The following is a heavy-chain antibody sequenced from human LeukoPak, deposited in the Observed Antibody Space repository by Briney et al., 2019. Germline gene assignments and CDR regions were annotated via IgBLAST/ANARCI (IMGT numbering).Heavy chain of an antibody. CDR2: IIPIFGTA. D-gene: IGHD2-21*02. J-gene: IGHJ6*02. CDR1: GYTFTSYA. V-gene: IGHV1-69*13. CDR3: ARDRGYCGGDCFSPSYGMDV. Sequence: GASVEVSCKASGYTFTSYAMNWVRQAPGQGLEWMGGIIPIFGTANYAQKFQGRVTITADESTSTAYMELSSLRSEDTAVYYCARDRGYCGGDCFSPSYGMDVWGQGTTVTVSS.